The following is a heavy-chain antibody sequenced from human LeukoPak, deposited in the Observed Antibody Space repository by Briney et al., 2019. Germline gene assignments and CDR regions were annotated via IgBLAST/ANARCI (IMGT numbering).Heavy chain of an antibody. Sequence: GASVKVSCKASGYTFSSYGIRWVRQAPGQGGEWMGWSSTYDGNTKYAENFRDRVTMTTDTSSSTAYMDLRSLRSDDTAVYFCARESTWAYYFDYWGQGTLLTVSS. D-gene: IGHD7-27*01. V-gene: IGHV1-18*01. CDR2: SSTYDGNT. CDR1: GYTFSSYG. CDR3: ARESTWAYYFDY. J-gene: IGHJ4*02.